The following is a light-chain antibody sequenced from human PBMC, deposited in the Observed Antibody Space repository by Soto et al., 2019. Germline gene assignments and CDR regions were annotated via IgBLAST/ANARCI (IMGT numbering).Light chain of an antibody. CDR3: QQYNNWPPWT. CDR2: GAS. Sequence: EIGITQSPSTVSVSPGERATLSCRASQSVSSYLAWYQQKPGQAPRLLIYGASSRATGIPARFSGSGSGTEFTLTISSLQSEDFAVYYCQQYNNWPPWTFAQGTKVAI. CDR1: QSVSSY. J-gene: IGKJ1*01. V-gene: IGKV3-15*01.